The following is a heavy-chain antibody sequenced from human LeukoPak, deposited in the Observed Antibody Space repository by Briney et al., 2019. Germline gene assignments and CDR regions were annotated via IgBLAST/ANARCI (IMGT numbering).Heavy chain of an antibody. CDR3: ARVGGLKHLYFDY. J-gene: IGHJ4*02. Sequence: AGGSLRLSCAASGFTFSSYWVHWVRQAPGKGLVWVSRINSDGSSTSYADSVKGRFTISRDNAKNTLYLQMNSLRAEDTAVYYCARVGGLKHLYFDYWGQGTLVTVSS. D-gene: IGHD3-3*02. V-gene: IGHV3-74*01. CDR2: INSDGSST. CDR1: GFTFSSYW.